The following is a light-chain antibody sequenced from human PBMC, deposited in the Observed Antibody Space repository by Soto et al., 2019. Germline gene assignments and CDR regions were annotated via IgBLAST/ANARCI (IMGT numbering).Light chain of an antibody. CDR2: GAS. J-gene: IGKJ2*01. CDR1: QSVSSN. CDR3: QQYNNLPHT. V-gene: IGKV3-15*01. Sequence: EIVMTQSPATLSVSPGERATLSCRASQSVSSNFAWYQQKPGQAPMLLIYGASTRATGIPARFSGSVSGTEFTLTSSSRQAEDFAVYDCQQYNNLPHTFGQGTKLEIK.